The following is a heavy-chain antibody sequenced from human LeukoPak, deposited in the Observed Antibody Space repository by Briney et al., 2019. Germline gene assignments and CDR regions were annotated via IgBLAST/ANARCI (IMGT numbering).Heavy chain of an antibody. CDR1: GFTFSSYS. D-gene: IGHD1-26*01. Sequence: GGPLRLSCAASGFTFSSYSMNWVRQAPGKGLEWVSSISSSSSYIYYEDSVKGRFTISRDNAKNSLYLQMNSLRAEDTAVYYCARDSVGATGDYWGQGTLVTVSS. CDR2: ISSSSSYI. V-gene: IGHV3-21*01. CDR3: ARDSVGATGDY. J-gene: IGHJ4*02.